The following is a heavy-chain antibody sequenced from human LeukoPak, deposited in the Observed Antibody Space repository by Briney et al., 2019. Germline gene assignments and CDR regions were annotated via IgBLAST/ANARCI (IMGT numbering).Heavy chain of an antibody. J-gene: IGHJ6*02. CDR2: IDPSDSYT. D-gene: IGHD1-1*01. CDR3: ASSTGKRIGGMDV. Sequence: GEXXKXSXXXXGYXFTSYWISWVRQMPGKGLEWXGRIDPSDSYTNYSPSFQGHVTISADKSISTAYLQWSSLKASDTAMYYCASSTGKRIGGMDVWGQGTTVTVSS. V-gene: IGHV5-10-1*01. CDR1: GYXFTSYW.